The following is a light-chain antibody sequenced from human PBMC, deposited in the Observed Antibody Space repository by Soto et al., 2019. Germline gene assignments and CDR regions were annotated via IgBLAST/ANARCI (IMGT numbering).Light chain of an antibody. V-gene: IGLV2-14*03. Sequence: QSALTQPASVSGSPGQSITISCTGTSSDVGAYNFVSWHQQHPGKAPKLMIYNVYDRPSGISYRFSGSKSGNTASLTISGLQGEDEADYYCSAYTASRTYVFGTGTKVPVL. CDR3: SAYTASRTYV. CDR1: SSDVGAYNF. CDR2: NVY. J-gene: IGLJ1*01.